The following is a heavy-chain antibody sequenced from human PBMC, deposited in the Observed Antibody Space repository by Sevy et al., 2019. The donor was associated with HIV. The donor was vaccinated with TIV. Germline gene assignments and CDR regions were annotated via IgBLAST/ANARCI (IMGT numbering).Heavy chain of an antibody. J-gene: IGHJ4*02. D-gene: IGHD3-22*01. CDR2: DSGSGGST. CDR3: VKDVAYDNTDLDY. CDR1: GFTFTSYA. Sequence: GESLKISCAVSGFTFTSYAMNWVRQAPGKGPEWVSGDSGSGGSTYYADSVKGRFSISRDNSRNTLYLQINSLRAEDTAVYYCVKDVAYDNTDLDYWGQGTLVTVSS. V-gene: IGHV3-23*01.